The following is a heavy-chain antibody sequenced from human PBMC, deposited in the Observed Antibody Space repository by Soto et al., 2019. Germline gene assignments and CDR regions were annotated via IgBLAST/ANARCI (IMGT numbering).Heavy chain of an antibody. V-gene: IGHV4-31*03. J-gene: IGHJ4*02. CDR2: IYYSGST. D-gene: IGHD3-3*01. Sequence: SETLSLTCTVSDGSISSGVYYWSWIRQHPGKGLEWIGYIYYSGSTYYNPSLKSRVTISVDTSKNQFSLKLSPVTAADTAVYYCASQPDPYDFWSGDYSSGYFDYWGQGTLVTVSS. CDR1: DGSISSGVYY. CDR3: ASQPDPYDFWSGDYSSGYFDY.